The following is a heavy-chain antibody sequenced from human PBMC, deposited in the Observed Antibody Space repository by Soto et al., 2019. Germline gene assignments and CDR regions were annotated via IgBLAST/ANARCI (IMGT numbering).Heavy chain of an antibody. J-gene: IGHJ4*02. V-gene: IGHV3-48*01. CDR3: ARSPYCSSTSCYSYFDY. D-gene: IGHD2-2*01. Sequence: GGSLRLSCAASGFTFSSYSMNWVRQAPGKGLEWVSYISSSSSTIYYADSVKGRFTISRDNAKNSLYLQMNSLRAEDTAVYYCARSPYCSSTSCYSYFDYWGQGTLVTVSS. CDR2: ISSSSSTI. CDR1: GFTFSSYS.